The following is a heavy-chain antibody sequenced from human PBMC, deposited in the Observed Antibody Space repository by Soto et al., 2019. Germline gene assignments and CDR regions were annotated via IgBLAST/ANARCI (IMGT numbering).Heavy chain of an antibody. CDR1: GGTFSSYA. CDR2: IIPIFGTA. D-gene: IGHD6-6*01. CDR3: ARSGGIAARQNDY. J-gene: IGHJ4*02. V-gene: IGHV1-69*13. Sequence: GASVRVSCKASGGTFSSYAISWVRQAPGQGLEWMGGIIPIFGTANYAQKFQGRVTITADESTSTAYMELSSLRSDDTAVNYLARSGGIAARQNDYWGQGTLVTVSS.